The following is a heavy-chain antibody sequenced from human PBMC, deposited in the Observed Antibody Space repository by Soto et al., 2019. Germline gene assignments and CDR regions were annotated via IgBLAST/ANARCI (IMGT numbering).Heavy chain of an antibody. CDR1: GRTFSTYA. CDR2: VSASGSST. J-gene: IGHJ5*02. V-gene: IGHV3-23*01. Sequence: EVQLLESGGGLVQPGGSLRLSCAASGRTFSTYAMSWVRQAPGKGLEWGSTVSASGSSTYYSDSVKGRFTISRDNSRNTFYLQMNSLRAEDTAVYYCAQIAGWFDPWGQGTLVTVSS. D-gene: IGHD3-10*01. CDR3: AQIAGWFDP.